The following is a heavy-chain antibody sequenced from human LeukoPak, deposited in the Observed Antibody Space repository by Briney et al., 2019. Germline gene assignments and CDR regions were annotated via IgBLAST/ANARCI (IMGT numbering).Heavy chain of an antibody. CDR2: INHSGST. J-gene: IGHJ5*02. CDR3: ARHLTRASWFDP. CDR1: GGSFSGYY. V-gene: IGHV4-34*01. Sequence: SETLSLTCAVYGGSFSGYYWSWIRQPPGKGLEWIGEINHSGSTNYNPSLKCRVTISVDTSKNQFSLKLSSVTAADTAVYYCARHLTRASWFDPWGQGTLVTVSS.